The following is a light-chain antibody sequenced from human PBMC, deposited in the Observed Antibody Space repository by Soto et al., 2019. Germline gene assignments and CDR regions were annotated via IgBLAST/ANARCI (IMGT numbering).Light chain of an antibody. CDR1: QSISSY. V-gene: IGKV1-39*01. Sequence: DIQMTQSPSSLSASVGDRITITCRASQSISSYLNWYQHRPGKAPSVLIHGASNLQSGVPSRFSGSGSGTDFTLTISSLQPEDFAIYYCQQSYSVPWTFAQGTKVDI. CDR2: GAS. CDR3: QQSYSVPWT. J-gene: IGKJ1*01.